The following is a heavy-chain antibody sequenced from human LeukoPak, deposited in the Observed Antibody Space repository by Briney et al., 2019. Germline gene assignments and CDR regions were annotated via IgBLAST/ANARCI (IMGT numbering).Heavy chain of an antibody. CDR2: ISWDGGST. D-gene: IGHD5-18*01. Sequence: GGSLRLSCAASGFTFDDYTMHWVRQAPGKGLEWVSLISWDGGSTYYADSVKGRFTISRDNSKNSLYLQMNSLRTEDTALYYCAKDGDNSYGQHHVPPGFDYWGQGTLVTVSS. CDR3: AKDGDNSYGQHHVPPGFDY. J-gene: IGHJ4*02. V-gene: IGHV3-43*01. CDR1: GFTFDDYT.